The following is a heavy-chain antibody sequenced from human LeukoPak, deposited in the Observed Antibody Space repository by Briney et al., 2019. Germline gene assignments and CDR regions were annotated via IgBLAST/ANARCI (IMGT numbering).Heavy chain of an antibody. CDR2: ISWNSGSI. V-gene: IGHV3-9*01. J-gene: IGHJ3*02. CDR1: GFTFDDYA. CDR3: AKDIGYGAFDI. Sequence: QSGGSLRLSCAASGFTFDDYAMHWVRQAPGKGLEWVSGISWNSGSIGYADSVKGRFTISRDNAKNSLYLQMNSLRAEDTALHYCAKDIGYGAFDIWGQGTMVTVSS. D-gene: IGHD5-18*01.